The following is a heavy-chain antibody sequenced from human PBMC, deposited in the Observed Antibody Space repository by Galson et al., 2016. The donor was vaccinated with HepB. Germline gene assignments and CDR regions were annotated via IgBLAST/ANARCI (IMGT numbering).Heavy chain of an antibody. CDR3: ATAGTGLAARKFDS. D-gene: IGHD6-6*01. CDR1: GFTFSDYY. CDR2: ISSFSSYT. V-gene: IGHV3-11*06. Sequence: SLRLSCAASGFTFSDYYMTWIRQAPGKGLECISYISSFSSYTNYADSVKGRFTISRDNAKNSLLLQMNSLRAEDTAVYYCATAGTGLAARKFDSWGQGTLVTVSS. J-gene: IGHJ4*02.